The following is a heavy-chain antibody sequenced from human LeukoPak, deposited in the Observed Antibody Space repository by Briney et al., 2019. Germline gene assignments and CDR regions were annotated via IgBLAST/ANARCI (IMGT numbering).Heavy chain of an antibody. CDR2: ISYDGSNK. D-gene: IGHD2-2*01. J-gene: IGHJ4*02. CDR1: GFTFSTYG. V-gene: IGHV3-30*18. Sequence: GRSLRLSCAASGFTFSTYGMHWVRQAPGKGLEWVALISYDGSNKDYADSVKGRFTISRDNSKNTLYLQMNSLRAEDTAVYYCAKDPSLDCSSTSCYVDYWGQGTLVTVSS. CDR3: AKDPSLDCSSTSCYVDY.